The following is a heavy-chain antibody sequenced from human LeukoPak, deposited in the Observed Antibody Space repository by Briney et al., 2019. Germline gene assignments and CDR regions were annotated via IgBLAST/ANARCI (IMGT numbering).Heavy chain of an antibody. CDR3: AREAYSSSGDWFDP. Sequence: SETLSLTCTVSGYSISSGYYWGWIRQPPGKGLEWIGSIYHSGSTYYNPSLKSRVTISVDTSKNQFSLKLSSVTAADTAVYYCAREAYSSSGDWFDPWGQGTLVTVSS. V-gene: IGHV4-38-2*02. D-gene: IGHD6-13*01. J-gene: IGHJ5*02. CDR2: IYHSGST. CDR1: GYSISSGYY.